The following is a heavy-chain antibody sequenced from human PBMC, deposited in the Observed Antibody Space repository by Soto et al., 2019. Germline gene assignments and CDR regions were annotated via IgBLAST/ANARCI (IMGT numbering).Heavy chain of an antibody. V-gene: IGHV1-18*01. CDR1: GYTFTSYC. D-gene: IGHD2-2*01. CDR3: ARVTGRYCSSTSCYENY. J-gene: IGHJ4*02. Sequence: GASVKVSCKASGYTFTSYCISWVRQAPGQGLEWMGWISAYNGNTNYAQKLQGRVTMTTDTSTSTAYMELRSLRSDDTAVYYCARVTGRYCSSTSCYENYWGQGTLVTVSS. CDR2: ISAYNGNT.